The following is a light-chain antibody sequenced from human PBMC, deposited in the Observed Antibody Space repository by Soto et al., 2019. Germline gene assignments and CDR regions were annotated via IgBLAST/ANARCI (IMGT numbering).Light chain of an antibody. J-gene: IGKJ1*01. CDR3: QVGRT. V-gene: IGKV3-20*01. Sequence: EIVLTQSPGTLSLSPGERATLSCRASQSVNSSYLAWYQQKPGQAPRLLIYGASSRATGIPDRFSASGSETDFTLTISRLEPEDFAVYYCQVGRTFGQGTKVDIK. CDR1: QSVNSSY. CDR2: GAS.